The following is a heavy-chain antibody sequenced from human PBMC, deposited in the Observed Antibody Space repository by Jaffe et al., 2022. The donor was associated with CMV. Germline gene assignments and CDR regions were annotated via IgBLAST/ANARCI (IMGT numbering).Heavy chain of an antibody. CDR1: GGSISSSSYY. Sequence: QLQLQESGPGLVKPSETLSLTCTVSGGSISSSSYYWGWIRQPPGKGLEWIGSIYYSGSTYYNPSLKSRVTISVDTSKNQFSLKLSSVTAADTAVYYCARRGYDFWSGYYTGAQSGMDVWGQGTTVTVSS. CDR3: ARRGYDFWSGYYTGAQSGMDV. D-gene: IGHD3-3*01. CDR2: IYYSGST. V-gene: IGHV4-39*01. J-gene: IGHJ6*02.